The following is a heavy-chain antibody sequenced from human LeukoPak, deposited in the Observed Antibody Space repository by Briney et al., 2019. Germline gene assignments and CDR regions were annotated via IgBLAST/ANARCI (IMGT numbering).Heavy chain of an antibody. D-gene: IGHD3-22*01. J-gene: IGHJ4*02. Sequence: PGGSRRLSCAASGFTFSSYSMNWVRQAPRKGLEWVSSISSSSSYIYYADSVKGRFTISRDNAKNSLYLQMNSLRAEDTAVYYCARFYYYDSSGYLYWGQGTLVTVSS. CDR2: ISSSSSYI. CDR1: GFTFSSYS. V-gene: IGHV3-21*01. CDR3: ARFYYYDSSGYLY.